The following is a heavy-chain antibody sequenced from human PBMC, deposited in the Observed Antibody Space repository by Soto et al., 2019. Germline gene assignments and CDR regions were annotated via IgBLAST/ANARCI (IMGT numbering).Heavy chain of an antibody. J-gene: IGHJ4*01. D-gene: IGHD3-22*01. CDR1: GYTFTSYY. V-gene: IGHV1-46*01. CDR2: INPSGGST. CDR3: ARAAPPQYYYDSSGYLSVDLYY. Sequence: ASVKVSCKASGYTFTSYYMHWVRQAPGQGLEWMGIINPSGGSTSYAQKFQGRVTMTRDTSTSTVYMELSSLRSEDTAVYYCARAAPPQYYYDSSGYLSVDLYYWG.